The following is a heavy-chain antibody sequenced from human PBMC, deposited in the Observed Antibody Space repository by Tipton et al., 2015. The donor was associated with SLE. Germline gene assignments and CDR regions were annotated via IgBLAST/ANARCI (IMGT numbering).Heavy chain of an antibody. V-gene: IGHV4-61*02. CDR2: MYGSGSA. D-gene: IGHD4-17*01. J-gene: IGHJ3*02. CDR1: GGSISSSYY. Sequence: TLSLTCTVSGGSISSSYYWSWIRQPAGKGLEWIGRMYGSGSANYNPSLKSRVIISVDTSKNQFSLKLSSVTAADTAVYYCARYDYSDERAFDIWGQGTLVPVSP. CDR3: ARYDYSDERAFDI.